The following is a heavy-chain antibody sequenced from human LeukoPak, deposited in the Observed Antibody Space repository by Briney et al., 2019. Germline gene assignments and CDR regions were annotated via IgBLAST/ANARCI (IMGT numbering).Heavy chain of an antibody. CDR3: AELGITMIGGV. CDR2: ISSSGSTI. V-gene: IGHV3-48*03. CDR1: GFTFSSYE. Sequence: GGSLRLSCAASGFTFSSYEMNWVRQAPGKGLEWVSYISSSGSTIYYAASVKGRFTTSRDTATNSLYLQTNSLRAEDTAVYYCAELGITMIGGVWGKGTTVTISS. J-gene: IGHJ6*04. D-gene: IGHD3-10*02.